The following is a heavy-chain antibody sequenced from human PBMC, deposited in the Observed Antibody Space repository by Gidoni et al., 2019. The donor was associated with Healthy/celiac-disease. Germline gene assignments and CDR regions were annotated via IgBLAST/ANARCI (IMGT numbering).Heavy chain of an antibody. CDR2: ISSSGSTI. Sequence: EVQLVESGGGLVQPGGSRRLSGAASGFTFSSYEMNWVRQAPGMGLEWVSYISSSGSTISSADSVKGLFTISRDNAKNSLYLQMNSLRAEDTAFYYCASADDGFGELFAYWGQGTLVTVSS. CDR3: ASADDGFGELFAY. D-gene: IGHD3-10*01. J-gene: IGHJ4*02. V-gene: IGHV3-48*03. CDR1: GFTFSSYE.